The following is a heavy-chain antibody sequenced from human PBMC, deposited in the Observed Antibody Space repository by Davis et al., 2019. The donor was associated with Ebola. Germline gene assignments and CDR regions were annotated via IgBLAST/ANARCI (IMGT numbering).Heavy chain of an antibody. CDR2: VYYSGST. Sequence: SETLSLTCSVSGGSMRPYYWSWIRQPPGKGLEWIGYVYYSGSTNYNPSLKSRVTISVDTPKNQFSLKLSSVTAADTAVYYCARGPTAGRYWGQGTLVTVSS. V-gene: IGHV4-59*01. D-gene: IGHD1-26*01. CDR3: ARGPTAGRY. CDR1: GGSMRPYY. J-gene: IGHJ4*02.